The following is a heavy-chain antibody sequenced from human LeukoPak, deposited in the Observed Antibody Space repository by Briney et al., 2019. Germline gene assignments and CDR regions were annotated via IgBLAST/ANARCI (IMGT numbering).Heavy chain of an antibody. CDR1: GGSFSGYY. J-gene: IGHJ5*02. V-gene: IGHV4-34*01. Sequence: SETLSLTCAVYGGSFSGYYWSWIRQPPGKGLEWIGEINHSGSTNYNPSLKSRVTISVDTSKNQFSLKLSSVTAADTAVYYCARVPASGFDPWGQGTLVTVSS. D-gene: IGHD3-3*01. CDR3: ARVPASGFDP. CDR2: INHSGST.